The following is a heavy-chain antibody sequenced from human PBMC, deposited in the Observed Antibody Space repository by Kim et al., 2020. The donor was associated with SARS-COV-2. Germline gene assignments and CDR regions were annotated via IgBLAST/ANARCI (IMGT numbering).Heavy chain of an antibody. CDR3: ARDIRAVAGTCENWFDP. V-gene: IGHV3-13*01. J-gene: IGHJ5*02. Sequence: GGSLRLSCAASGFAFSSYALHWVRRAPGKGLEWVSAIGTGGDTYYADSVMGRFTISRDNAKKSLYLHMNSLIAEDMAVYYCARDIRAVAGTCENWFDPWGQGTLGTVAS. CDR1: GFAFSSYA. D-gene: IGHD6-19*01. CDR2: IGTGGDT.